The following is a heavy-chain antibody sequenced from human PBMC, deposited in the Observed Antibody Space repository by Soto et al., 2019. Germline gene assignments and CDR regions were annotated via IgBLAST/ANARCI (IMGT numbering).Heavy chain of an antibody. CDR2: IHYRGSA. D-gene: IGHD2-2*01. CDR1: GGSISNNNYF. CDR3: AREVNVPADADAFDI. V-gene: IGHV4-31*03. J-gene: IGHJ3*02. Sequence: QVQLQESGPGLVKPSQTLSLTCTVSGGSISNNNYFWSWIRQHPGKGLEWIGYIHYRGSAYYNPSFSGRVTILVDTTKNQFSMKLSSVTAADTALYYCAREVNVPADADAFDIWGQGTMVTVSS.